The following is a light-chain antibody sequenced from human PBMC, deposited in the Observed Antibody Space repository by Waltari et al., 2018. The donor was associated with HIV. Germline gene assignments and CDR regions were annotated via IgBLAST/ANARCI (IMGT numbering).Light chain of an antibody. CDR1: QNINSY. J-gene: IGKJ4*02. CDR3: QQLSSYPLT. CDR2: SEC. V-gene: IGKV1-9*01. Sequence: DLQLTQSPSSLSASVGDTVTTTCRASQNINSYVAWYQQRPGEVPKVLIYSECTLKTGGASRLSGSGSGTEFSLTISGLQPEDFATDVCQQLSSYPLTFAGGTTLEIK.